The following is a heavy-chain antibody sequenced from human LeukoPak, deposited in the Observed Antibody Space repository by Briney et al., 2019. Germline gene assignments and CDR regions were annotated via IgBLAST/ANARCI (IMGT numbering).Heavy chain of an antibody. CDR2: VYDNGST. J-gene: IGHJ5*02. CDR3: AIRRLFFTFDP. V-gene: IGHV4-4*02. CDR1: GGSISSTNW. D-gene: IGHD3-3*01. Sequence: SETLSLTCAVSGGSISSTNWRNWVRQPPGKGLEWIGEVYDNGSTNYNPSLKSRVTISVDKSKNQFSLKLSSVTAADTAVYYRAIRRLFFTFDPWGQGTLVTVSS.